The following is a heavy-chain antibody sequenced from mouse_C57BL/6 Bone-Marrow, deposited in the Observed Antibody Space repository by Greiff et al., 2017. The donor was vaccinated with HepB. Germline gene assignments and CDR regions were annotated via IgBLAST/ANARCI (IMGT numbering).Heavy chain of an antibody. CDR2: IHPNSGST. D-gene: IGHD2-4*01. CDR3: AREGSYYDYEFAY. CDR1: GYTFTSYW. J-gene: IGHJ3*01. Sequence: QVQLQQPGAELVKPGASVKLSCKASGYTFTSYWMHWVKQRPGQGLEWIGMIHPNSGSTNYNEKFKSKATLTVDKSSSTAYMQLSSLTSEDSAVYYCAREGSYYDYEFAYWGQGTLVTVSA. V-gene: IGHV1-64*01.